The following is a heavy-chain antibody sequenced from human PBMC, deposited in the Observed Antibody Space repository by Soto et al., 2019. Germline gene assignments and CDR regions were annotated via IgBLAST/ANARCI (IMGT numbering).Heavy chain of an antibody. J-gene: IGHJ6*02. V-gene: IGHV1-69*13. CDR2: IIPIFGTA. D-gene: IGHD4-17*01. CDR3: ASSDYGDYQYYYGMDV. Sequence: ASVKVSCKASGGTFSSYAISWVRQAPGQGLEWMGGIIPIFGTANYAQKFQGRVTITADESTSTAYMELSSLRSEDTAVYYCASSDYGDYQYYYGMDVWGQGTTVTVSS. CDR1: GGTFSSYA.